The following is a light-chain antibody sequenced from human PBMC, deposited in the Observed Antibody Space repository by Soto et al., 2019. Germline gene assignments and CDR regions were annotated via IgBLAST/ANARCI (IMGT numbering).Light chain of an antibody. J-gene: IGKJ4*01. Sequence: EIVLTQSPGTLSLSPGERATLSCRACQSVIYLAWYQQKPGQAPRLLFYGASNRATGIPGRFSGSGSGTDFTLTISRLEPEDFAVYYCQQFSSYPLTFGGGTKV. CDR1: QSVIY. V-gene: IGKV3-20*01. CDR3: QQFSSYPLT. CDR2: GAS.